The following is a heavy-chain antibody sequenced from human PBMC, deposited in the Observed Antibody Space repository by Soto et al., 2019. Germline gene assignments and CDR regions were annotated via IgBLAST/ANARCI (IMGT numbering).Heavy chain of an antibody. CDR3: AKDLGGGSYYYYYYGMDV. D-gene: IGHD1-26*01. CDR2: ISGSGGST. J-gene: IGHJ6*02. Sequence: GGSLRLSCAASGFTFSSYAMSWVRQAPGKGLEWVSAISGSGGSTYYADSVKGRFTISRDNSENTLYLQMNSLRAEDTAVYYCAKDLGGGSYYYYYYGMDVWGQGTTVTVSS. V-gene: IGHV3-23*01. CDR1: GFTFSSYA.